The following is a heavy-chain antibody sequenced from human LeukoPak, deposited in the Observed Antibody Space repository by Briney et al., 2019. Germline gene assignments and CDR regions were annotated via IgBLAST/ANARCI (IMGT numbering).Heavy chain of an antibody. J-gene: IGHJ6*03. V-gene: IGHV4-34*01. CDR3: GRDRNYYYYMDV. CDR1: GGSFSGYY. Sequence: SETLSLTCAVYGGSFSGYYWSWIRQPPGKGLEWIGEINHSGSTNYNPSLKSRVTISVDASKNQFSLKLSSVTAADTAVYYCGRDRNYYYYMDVRGKGTTVTGSS. CDR2: INHSGST.